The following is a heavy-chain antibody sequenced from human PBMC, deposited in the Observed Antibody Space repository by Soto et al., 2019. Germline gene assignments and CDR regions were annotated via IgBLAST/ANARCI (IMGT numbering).Heavy chain of an antibody. CDR3: ARGGASSKPFDN. V-gene: IGHV4-59*01. J-gene: IGHJ4*02. CDR1: GGSINNYY. CDR2: ISYRGST. D-gene: IGHD6-13*01. Sequence: QVQLQESGPGLVKPSETLSLTCTVSGGSINNYYWSWSRQPPGKGPEWIGWSGFISYRGSTNYPPSLKSRVAISIDTSKNQFSLKLSSVTAADTAMYYCARGGASSKPFDNWGQGTLVTVSS.